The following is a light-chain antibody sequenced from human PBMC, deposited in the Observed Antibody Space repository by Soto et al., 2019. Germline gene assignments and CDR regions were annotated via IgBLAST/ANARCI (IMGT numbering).Light chain of an antibody. J-gene: IGKJ1*01. CDR2: DAS. V-gene: IGKV1-5*01. Sequence: DIQMSQSPSSLSASIGDGVTITCRASQSINRWLAWYQQKPGRAPKLLIYDASSLQSGVPSRFSGSGSGTEFTLTISSLQSEDFAVYYCHHYNNWPRTFGQGTKVDIK. CDR3: HHYNNWPRT. CDR1: QSINRW.